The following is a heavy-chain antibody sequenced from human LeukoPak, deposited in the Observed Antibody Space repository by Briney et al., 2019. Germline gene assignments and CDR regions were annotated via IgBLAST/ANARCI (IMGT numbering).Heavy chain of an antibody. CDR2: IYHSGST. Sequence: SETLSLTCTVSGYSISSGYYWGWIRQPPGKGLEWIGTIYHSGSTYYNPSLKSRVTISVDTSKNQFSLKLSSVTAADTAVYYCARDRGTWDDDGFDYWGQGTLVTVSS. J-gene: IGHJ4*02. CDR1: GYSISSGYY. V-gene: IGHV4-38-2*02. CDR3: ARDRGTWDDDGFDY. D-gene: IGHD1-1*01.